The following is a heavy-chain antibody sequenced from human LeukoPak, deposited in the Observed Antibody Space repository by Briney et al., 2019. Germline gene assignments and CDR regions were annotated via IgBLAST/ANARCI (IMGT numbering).Heavy chain of an antibody. CDR2: VFHSGTT. Sequence: PSETLSLTCNVSGDSLTSHFWSWIRQTPGKALEWIGYVFHSGTTNCSPSLKSRVTISLETSKKQFYLRLASVTAADTAVYYCARRMATVTDAFDIWGRGTMVSVCS. CDR3: ARRMATVTDAFDI. CDR1: GDSLTSHF. J-gene: IGHJ3*02. D-gene: IGHD5-24*01. V-gene: IGHV4-59*08.